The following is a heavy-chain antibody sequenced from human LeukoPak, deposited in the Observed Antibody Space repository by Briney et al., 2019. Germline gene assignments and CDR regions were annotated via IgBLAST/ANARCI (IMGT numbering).Heavy chain of an antibody. Sequence: ASVKVSCKASGYTFTSYYMHWVRQAPGQGLEWMGIINPSGGSTGYAQKFQGRVTMTRDTSTSTVYMELSSLRSEDTAVYYCVVVTAKWFSAYFQHWGQGTLVTVSS. CDR3: VVVTAKWFSAYFQH. J-gene: IGHJ1*01. CDR1: GYTFTSYY. D-gene: IGHD2-21*02. CDR2: INPSGGST. V-gene: IGHV1-46*01.